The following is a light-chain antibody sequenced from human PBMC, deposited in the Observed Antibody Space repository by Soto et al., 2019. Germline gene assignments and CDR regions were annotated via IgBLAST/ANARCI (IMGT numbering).Light chain of an antibody. CDR1: QSVSNN. J-gene: IGKJ1*01. Sequence: EIVMTQSPATLSVSAGERATLSCRASQSVSNNLAWYQKKPGQAPRLLIYGASTRATGIPARFSGSGSGTGLHLTISRLQSEDVAVYYCQQYNNWWTFGQGTQVEIK. CDR2: GAS. V-gene: IGKV3-15*01. CDR3: QQYNNWWT.